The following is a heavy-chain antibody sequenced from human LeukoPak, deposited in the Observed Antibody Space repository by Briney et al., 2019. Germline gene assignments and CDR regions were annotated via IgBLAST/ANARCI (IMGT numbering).Heavy chain of an antibody. J-gene: IGHJ6*02. CDR1: GYTFTGYY. CDR2: INPNSGGT. V-gene: IGHV1-2*02. D-gene: IGHD1-7*01. CDR3: ARDGELDSYYYYYYGMDV. Sequence: ASVKVSCKASGYTFTGYYMHWVRQAPGQGLGCMGWINPNSGGTNYAQKFQGRVTMTRDTSISTAYMELSRLRSDDTAVYYCARDGELDSYYYYYYGMDVWGQGTTVTVSS.